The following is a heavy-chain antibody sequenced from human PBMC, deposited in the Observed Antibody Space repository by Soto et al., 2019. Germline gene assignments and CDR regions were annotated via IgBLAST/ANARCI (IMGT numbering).Heavy chain of an antibody. D-gene: IGHD3-10*01. CDR1: GGSISSGGYY. CDR2: IYYRGTT. J-gene: IGHJ1*01. Sequence: QVQLQESGPGLVKPSQTLSLTCTVSGGSISSGGYYWSWIRQHPGKGLEGSGYIYYRGTTYYTPRRTSRVSMSVDTPKNQLSLKMSSVTAADTGVYCCARGRRGYFQPRAQRTPVTVSS. CDR3: ARGRRGYFQP. V-gene: IGHV4-31*03.